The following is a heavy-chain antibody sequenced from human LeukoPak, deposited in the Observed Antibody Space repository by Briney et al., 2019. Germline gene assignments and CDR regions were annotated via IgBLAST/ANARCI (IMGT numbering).Heavy chain of an antibody. D-gene: IGHD1-26*01. V-gene: IGHV4-59*08. CDR1: GGSISSYY. J-gene: IGHJ5*02. CDR2: IYYSGST. CDR3: ARRATSGSYPMYNWFDP. Sequence: PSETLSLTCTVSGGSISSYYWSWIRQPPGKGLEWIGYIYYSGSTNYNPSLKSRVTISVDTSKNQFSLKLSSVTAADTAVYYCARRATSGSYPMYNWFDPWGQGTLVTVSS.